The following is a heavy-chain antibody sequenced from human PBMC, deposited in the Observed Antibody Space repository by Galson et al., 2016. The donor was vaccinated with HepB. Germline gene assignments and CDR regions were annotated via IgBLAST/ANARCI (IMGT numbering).Heavy chain of an antibody. D-gene: IGHD6-13*01. CDR2: VNHSGST. J-gene: IGHJ4*02. CDR3: AAAGGREGITPV. CDR1: AGSFRDYY. Sequence: SETLSLTCTLNAGSFRDYYWSWIRQPPGKGLEWIGEVNHSGSTNYSPSLKTRVTVSMDTSQTHFSLNLTSVTAADTAMYYCAAAGGREGITPVWGQGTLVTVSS. V-gene: IGHV4-34*01.